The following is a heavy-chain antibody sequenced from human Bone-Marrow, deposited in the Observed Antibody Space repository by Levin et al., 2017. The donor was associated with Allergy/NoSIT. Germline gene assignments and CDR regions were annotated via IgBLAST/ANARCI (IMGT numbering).Heavy chain of an antibody. J-gene: IGHJ3*02. D-gene: IGHD2-21*01. CDR3: ARDLSLWLRAFDI. Sequence: QSGESLKISCAASGFTFSGNGISWVRQAPGKGLEWVSGISAYGATTYYADSVKGRFTISRDNSKNTLFLQMNSLRAEDTALYYCARDLSLWLRAFDIWGPGTRVTVSS. CDR1: GFTFSGNG. V-gene: IGHV3-23*01. CDR2: ISAYGATT.